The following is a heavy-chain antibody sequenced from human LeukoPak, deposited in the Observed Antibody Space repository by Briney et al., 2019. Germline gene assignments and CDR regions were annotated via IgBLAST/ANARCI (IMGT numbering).Heavy chain of an antibody. J-gene: IGHJ6*03. V-gene: IGHV3-30*14. D-gene: IGHD3/OR15-3a*01. Sequence: GGSLRLSCAASGFTFSSYAMHWVRQAPGKGLEWVADIKQDGGETYYADSVKGRFTISRDNSKNTLYLQMNSLRVEDTAVYYCARGSFHNFLAGYFTRIKYYYMDVWGKGTTVSISS. CDR1: GFTFSSYA. CDR3: ARGSFHNFLAGYFTRIKYYYMDV. CDR2: IKQDGGET.